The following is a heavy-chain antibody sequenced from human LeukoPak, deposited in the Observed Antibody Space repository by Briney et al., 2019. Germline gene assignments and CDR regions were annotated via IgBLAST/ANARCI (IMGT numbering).Heavy chain of an antibody. CDR1: GDSLRSGGYY. J-gene: IGHJ4*02. CDR2: TFTNGST. Sequence: SQTLSLTCTVSGDSLRSGGYYWSWIGQPAGKGLEWIGRTFTNGSTNYKSSLKSRVTISVDTSKKQFSLKLSSVTAADTAVYFCARTPSGDYYTTFDYWGQGTLVTVSS. D-gene: IGHD3-10*01. V-gene: IGHV4-61*02. CDR3: ARTPSGDYYTTFDY.